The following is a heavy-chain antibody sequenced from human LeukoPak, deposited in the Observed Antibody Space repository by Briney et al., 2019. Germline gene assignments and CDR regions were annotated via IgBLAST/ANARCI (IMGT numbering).Heavy chain of an antibody. CDR2: INHSASN. Sequence: PSETLSLTCAVYGGSFSGYYWSWIRQPPGKGPEWIGEINHSASNNYHPSLKSRVTISVGTSKNQFSLKLSSVTAADTAVYYCARRAPGYQNIVVVTGQESWFDPWGQGTLVTVSS. J-gene: IGHJ5*02. D-gene: IGHD2-21*02. V-gene: IGHV4-34*01. CDR3: ARRAPGYQNIVVVTGQESWFDP. CDR1: GGSFSGYY.